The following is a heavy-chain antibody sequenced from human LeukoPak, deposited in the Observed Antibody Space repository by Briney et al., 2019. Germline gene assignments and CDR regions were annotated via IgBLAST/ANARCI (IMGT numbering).Heavy chain of an antibody. CDR2: IYHSGST. V-gene: IGHV4-38-2*02. CDR1: GYSISSGYY. CDR3: ARDLEYYYDSSGYYQTFDY. Sequence: SETLSLTCTVSGYSISSGYYWGWIRQPPGKGLEWIGSIYHSGSTYYNPSLKSRVTISVDTSKNQFSLKLSSVTAADTAVYYCARDLEYYYDSSGYYQTFDYWGQGTLVTVSS. J-gene: IGHJ4*02. D-gene: IGHD3-22*01.